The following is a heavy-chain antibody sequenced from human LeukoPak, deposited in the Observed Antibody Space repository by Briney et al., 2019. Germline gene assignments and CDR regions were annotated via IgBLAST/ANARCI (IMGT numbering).Heavy chain of an antibody. V-gene: IGHV1-2*02. Sequence: ASVTVSFKASGYTFTGYYMHWVRQAPGQGLEWMGWINPNSGGTNYTQKFQGRVTMTRDTSISTAYMELSRLRSDDTAVYYCARDRVLGDSSGYYYAWGQGTLVTVSS. J-gene: IGHJ5*02. CDR2: INPNSGGT. CDR3: ARDRVLGDSSGYYYA. D-gene: IGHD3-22*01. CDR1: GYTFTGYY.